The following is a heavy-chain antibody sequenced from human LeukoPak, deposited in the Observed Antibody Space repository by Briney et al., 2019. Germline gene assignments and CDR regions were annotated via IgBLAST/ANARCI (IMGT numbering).Heavy chain of an antibody. CDR2: IYHRGST. CDR3: ARVEMINWFDP. CDR1: GGSISSGGYS. Sequence: ASETLSLTCAVSGGSISSGGYSWSWIRQPPGKGLEWIGYIYHRGSTYYNPSLKSRVTISVDRSKNQFSLKLSSVTAADTAVYYCARVEMINWFDPWGQGTLVTVSS. V-gene: IGHV4-30-2*01. D-gene: IGHD1-1*01. J-gene: IGHJ5*02.